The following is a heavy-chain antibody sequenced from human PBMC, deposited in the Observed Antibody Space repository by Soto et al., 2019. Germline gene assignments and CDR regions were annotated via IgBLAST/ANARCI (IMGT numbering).Heavy chain of an antibody. J-gene: IGHJ1*01. CDR2: VSHDGRVQ. Sequence: QVQLVEAGGGVVQPGRSLTLSCAASQFIFSNYGMHWVRQAPGRGLEWVAVVSHDGRVQFYTDSVKGRFTISRDNSRNTLYLQMNSLRPEDTAVYYCAKEFNVRSRPWYFQHWGQGTLVTVSS. D-gene: IGHD6-13*01. V-gene: IGHV3-30*18. CDR3: AKEFNVRSRPWYFQH. CDR1: QFIFSNYG.